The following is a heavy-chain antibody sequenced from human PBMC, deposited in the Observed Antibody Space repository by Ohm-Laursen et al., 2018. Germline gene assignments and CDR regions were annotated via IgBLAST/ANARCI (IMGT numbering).Heavy chain of an antibody. V-gene: IGHV4-59*08. Sequence: TLSLTCTVSGGSISSYYWSWIRQPQGKGLEWIGYIYYSGSTNYNPTLKSRVTISVDTSKNQFSLKLSSVTAADTAVYYCARGTRYSSGWAALGPWGQGTLVTVSS. J-gene: IGHJ5*02. CDR3: ARGTRYSSGWAALGP. D-gene: IGHD6-19*01. CDR1: GGSISSYY. CDR2: IYYSGST.